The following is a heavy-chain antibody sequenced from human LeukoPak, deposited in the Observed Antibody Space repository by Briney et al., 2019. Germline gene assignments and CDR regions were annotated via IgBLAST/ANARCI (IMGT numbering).Heavy chain of an antibody. D-gene: IGHD5-18*01. CDR2: INWNGGST. CDR3: ARYSYGYPFDY. CDR1: GFTFDDYG. V-gene: IGHV3-20*04. J-gene: IGHJ4*02. Sequence: GGSLRLSCAASGFTFDDYGMSWVRQAPGKGPEWVSGINWNGGSTGYADSVKGRFTISRDNAKNSLYLQMNSLRAEDTALYYCARYSYGYPFDYWGQGTLVTVSS.